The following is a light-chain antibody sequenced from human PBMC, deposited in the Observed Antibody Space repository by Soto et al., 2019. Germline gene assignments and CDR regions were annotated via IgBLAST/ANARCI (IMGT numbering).Light chain of an antibody. Sequence: EVVLTQSPGTLSLSPGERATLSCRGSQSINNNYLAWYQQRPGQAPRLLIYGSSDRATGIPDRFSGSGSGTDLTLTISRLEPEDFAVYYCQQDGSSPPYTFGQGTKLEI. V-gene: IGKV3-20*01. CDR3: QQDGSSPPYT. CDR2: GSS. CDR1: QSINNNY. J-gene: IGKJ2*01.